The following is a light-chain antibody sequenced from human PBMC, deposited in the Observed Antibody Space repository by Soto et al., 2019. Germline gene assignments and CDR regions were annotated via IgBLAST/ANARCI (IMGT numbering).Light chain of an antibody. CDR2: DAS. Sequence: IVMTQSPATLSVTPGERATLSCMARQPITNNLAWYQQRPGQAPRLLIYDASTRATGVPARFSGSVSATEFTLTISSLQSEDFAVYYCQQYNNWPPYTVGQGTKLEIK. V-gene: IGKV3-15*01. CDR3: QQYNNWPPYT. J-gene: IGKJ2*01. CDR1: QPITNN.